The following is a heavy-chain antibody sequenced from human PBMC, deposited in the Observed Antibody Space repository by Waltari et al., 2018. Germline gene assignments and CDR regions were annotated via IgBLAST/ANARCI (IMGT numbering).Heavy chain of an antibody. CDR1: GGSISSYY. Sequence: QVQLQQWGAGLLKPSETLSLTCAVYGGSISSYYWSWIRQPPGKGLEWIGYIYYSGSTNYNPSLKSRVTISVDTSKNQFSLKLSSVTAADTAVYYCARAPELRGAFDIWGQGTMVTVSS. J-gene: IGHJ3*02. V-gene: IGHV4-59*01. CDR3: ARAPELRGAFDI. D-gene: IGHD1-7*01. CDR2: IYYSGST.